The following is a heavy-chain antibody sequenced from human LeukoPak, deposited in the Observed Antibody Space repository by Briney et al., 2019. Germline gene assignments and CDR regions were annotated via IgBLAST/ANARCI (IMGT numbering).Heavy chain of an antibody. CDR1: GFTFSSYG. J-gene: IGHJ2*01. CDR2: IRYDGSNK. D-gene: IGHD5-24*01. V-gene: IGHV3-30*02. CDR3: AKDVQLANWYFDL. Sequence: GGSLRLSCAASGFTFSSYGMHWVRQAPGKGLEWVAFIRYDGSNKYYADSVKGRFTISRDNSKNTLYLQMNSLRAEDTAVYYCAKDVQLANWYFDLWGRGTLVTVSS.